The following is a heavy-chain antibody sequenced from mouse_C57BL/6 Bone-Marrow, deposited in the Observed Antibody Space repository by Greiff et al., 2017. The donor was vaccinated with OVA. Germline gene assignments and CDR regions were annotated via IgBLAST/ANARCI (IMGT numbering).Heavy chain of an antibody. Sequence: VQLQQPGAELVKPGASVKLSCKASGYTFTSYWMPWVKQRPGQGLEWIGEIDPSDSYTTYNQKFKGKATLTVDTSSSTAYMQLSSLTSEDSAVYYCASWLLKAMDYWGQGTSVTVSS. J-gene: IGHJ4*01. D-gene: IGHD2-3*01. CDR1: GYTFTSYW. CDR2: IDPSDSYT. CDR3: ASWLLKAMDY. V-gene: IGHV1-50*01.